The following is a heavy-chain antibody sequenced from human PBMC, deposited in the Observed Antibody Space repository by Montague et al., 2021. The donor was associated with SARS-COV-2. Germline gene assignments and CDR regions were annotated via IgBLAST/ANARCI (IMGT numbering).Heavy chain of an antibody. CDR2: IHYSGT. CDR3: ARSLISASGTGSNFDS. D-gene: IGHD6-13*01. Sequence: SETLSLTCTVSGGSISSSSYYWGWIRQPPGKGLGWIGDIHYSGTYYNPSLRSRVTMSRDLSENQFSLRLRSVTAADTALYYCARSLISASGTGSNFDSWGQGTLVAVSS. J-gene: IGHJ4*02. CDR1: GGSISSSSYY. V-gene: IGHV4-39*07.